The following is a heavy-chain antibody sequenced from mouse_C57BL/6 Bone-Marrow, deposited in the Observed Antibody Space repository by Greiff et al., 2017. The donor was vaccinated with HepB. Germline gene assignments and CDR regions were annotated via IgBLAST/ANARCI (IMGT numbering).Heavy chain of an antibody. V-gene: IGHV7-3*01. CDR3: ARYSYYCSYWYFDV. CDR2: IRNKANGYTT. CDR1: GFTFTDYY. J-gene: IGHJ1*03. Sequence: EVMLVESGGGLVQPGGSLSLSCAASGFTFTDYYMSWVRQPPGKALEWLGFIRNKANGYTTEYSASVKGRFTISRDNSQSILYLQMNALRAEDSATYYGARYSYYCSYWYFDVWGTGTTVTVSS. D-gene: IGHD1-1*01.